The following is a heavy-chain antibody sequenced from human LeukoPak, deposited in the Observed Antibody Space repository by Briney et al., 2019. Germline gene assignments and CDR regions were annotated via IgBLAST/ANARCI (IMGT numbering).Heavy chain of an antibody. CDR3: ARVPYYYDSSGSPLFDY. J-gene: IGHJ4*02. Sequence: ASVKVSCKASGYTFTAYYMHSVRQAPGQGREWMGWINPNSGGTNYEQKFQGRVTMTRDTSISTAYMELSRLRSDDTAVYCCARVPYYYDSSGSPLFDYWGQGTLVTVSS. CDR1: GYTFTAYY. D-gene: IGHD3-22*01. V-gene: IGHV1-2*02. CDR2: INPNSGGT.